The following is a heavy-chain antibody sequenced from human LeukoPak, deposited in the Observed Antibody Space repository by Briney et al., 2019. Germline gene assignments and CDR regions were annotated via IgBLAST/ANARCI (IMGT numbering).Heavy chain of an antibody. D-gene: IGHD3-10*01. J-gene: IGHJ4*02. CDR2: ISRTSSPI. Sequence: GGSLRLSCAASGFTFSDYYMSWLRQAPGKGLEWVSYISRTSSPIYYADSVKGRFTISRDSAKNSLYLQMNSLRVEDTAVYYCARGYYALGVDYWGQGTLATVSS. CDR3: ARGYYALGVDY. V-gene: IGHV3-11*01. CDR1: GFTFSDYY.